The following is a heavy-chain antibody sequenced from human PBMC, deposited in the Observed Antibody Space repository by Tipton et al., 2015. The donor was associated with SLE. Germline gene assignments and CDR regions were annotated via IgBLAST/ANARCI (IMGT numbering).Heavy chain of an antibody. Sequence: EVKNPGASVKVSCKASGYKFTSYFLHWVRLAPGQGLEWMGRITPNSGGTNYAQKFQGRVTMTRDTSISTAYMDLTSLSSDDTAVYYCATESGGGYFDYWGQGTLVTVSS. J-gene: IGHJ4*02. CDR3: ATESGGGYFDY. V-gene: IGHV1-2*06. CDR1: GYKFTSYF. CDR2: ITPNSGGT. D-gene: IGHD3-16*01.